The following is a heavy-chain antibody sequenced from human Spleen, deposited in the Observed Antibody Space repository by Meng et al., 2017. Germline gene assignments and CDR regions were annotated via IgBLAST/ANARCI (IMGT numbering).Heavy chain of an antibody. D-gene: IGHD3-10*01. CDR2: TYYRSKWYN. Sequence: LQQSGPGLVKPSQPLSLTCSISGDSVSSNRAAWNWIRQSPSRGLEWLGRTYYRSKWYNDYAVSVKSRITINPDTSKNQFSLQLNSVTPEDTAVYYCARGAAVLLWFGELCWFDPWGQGTLVTVSS. J-gene: IGHJ5*02. V-gene: IGHV6-1*01. CDR1: GDSVSSNRAA. CDR3: ARGAAVLLWFGELCWFDP.